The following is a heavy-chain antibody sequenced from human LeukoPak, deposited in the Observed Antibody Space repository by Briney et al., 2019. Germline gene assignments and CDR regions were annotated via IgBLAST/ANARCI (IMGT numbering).Heavy chain of an antibody. CDR3: AGGMIVHHEGSGYYYYMDV. CDR2: ISAYNGNT. J-gene: IGHJ6*03. CDR1: GYTFTSYG. D-gene: IGHD3-22*01. Sequence: ASVKVSCKASGYTFTSYGISWVRQAPGQGLEWMGWISAYNGNTNYAQKLQGRVTMTTDTSTSTAYMELRSLRSDDTAVYYCAGGMIVHHEGSGYYYYMDVWGKGTTVTVSS. V-gene: IGHV1-18*01.